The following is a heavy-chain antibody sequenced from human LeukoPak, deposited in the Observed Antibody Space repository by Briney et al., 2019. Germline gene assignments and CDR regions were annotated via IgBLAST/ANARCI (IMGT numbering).Heavy chain of an antibody. CDR1: GFSFGAYS. V-gene: IGHV3-21*01. J-gene: IGHJ4*02. CDR2: ISSCSGNI. Sequence: GGSLRLSCAASGFSFGAYSMNWVRQAPGKGLEWVSSISSCSGNIYYEDSMKGRFTVSRDNAKNSLYLQMNSLRAEYTAVYYCARALYYDILTNYQTHTYYFDYWGQGTLLTVSS. D-gene: IGHD3-9*01. CDR3: ARALYYDILTNYQTHTYYFDY.